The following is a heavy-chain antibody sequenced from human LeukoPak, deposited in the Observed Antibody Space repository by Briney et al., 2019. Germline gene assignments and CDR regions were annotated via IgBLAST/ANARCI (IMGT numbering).Heavy chain of an antibody. V-gene: IGHV4-31*03. D-gene: IGHD4-11*01. CDR3: ARGASNYGSFWFDP. J-gene: IGHJ5*02. CDR1: GGSIRSSGHY. Sequence: PSETLSLTCTVSGGSIRSSGHYWSWIRQHPGKGLEWIGNIYYSGSTSYNPSLKSRVTISVDTSKNQFSLKLNSVTAADTAVYYCARGASNYGSFWFDPWGQGTLVTVSS. CDR2: IYYSGST.